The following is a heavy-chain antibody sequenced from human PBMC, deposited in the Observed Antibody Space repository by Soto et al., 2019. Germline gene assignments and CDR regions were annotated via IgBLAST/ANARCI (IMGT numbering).Heavy chain of an antibody. D-gene: IGHD2-15*01. Sequence: EVQLVESGGGLVKPGGSLRLSCVASGFTFRTYTINWVRQAPGKGLECVSGIRGFSPYTFYAESVKGRFTISRDNAKNSLYLQMNSLGVEDTAVYYCARDRGYDAHDYYYNAMDVWGQGTTVTVSS. CDR1: GFTFRTYT. J-gene: IGHJ6*02. CDR2: IRGFSPYT. CDR3: ARDRGYDAHDYYYNAMDV. V-gene: IGHV3-21*01.